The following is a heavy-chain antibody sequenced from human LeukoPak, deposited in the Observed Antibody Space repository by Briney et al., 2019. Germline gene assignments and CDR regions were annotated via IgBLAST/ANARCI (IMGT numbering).Heavy chain of an antibody. CDR3: ARGGRYFAWSAPDY. CDR1: GGSISSYY. J-gene: IGHJ4*02. V-gene: IGHV4-59*01. CDR2: IYYSGST. Sequence: SETLCLTCTVSGGSISSYYWSWIRQPPGKGLEWIGYIYYSGSTNYNPSLKSRVTISVDTSKNQFSLKLSSVTAADTAVYYCARGGRYFAWSAPDYWGQGTLVTVSS. D-gene: IGHD3-9*01.